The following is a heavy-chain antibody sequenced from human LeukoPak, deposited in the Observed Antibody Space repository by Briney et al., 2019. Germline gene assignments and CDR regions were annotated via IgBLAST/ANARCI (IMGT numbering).Heavy chain of an antibody. CDR3: ARDQLQYYYGMDV. D-gene: IGHD1-1*01. J-gene: IGHJ6*04. V-gene: IGHV3-48*03. CDR1: GFTFSSYE. Sequence: GGSLRLSCAASGFTFSSYEMNWVRQAPGKGLEWVSYISSSGSTIYYADSVKGRFTISGDNAKNSLYLQMNSLRAEDTAVYYCARDQLQYYYGMDVWGKGTTVTVSS. CDR2: ISSSGSTI.